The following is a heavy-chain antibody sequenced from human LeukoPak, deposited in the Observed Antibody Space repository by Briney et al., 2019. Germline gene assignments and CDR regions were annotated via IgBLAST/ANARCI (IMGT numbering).Heavy chain of an antibody. D-gene: IGHD3-9*01. CDR1: GFTFSHYG. CDR2: ISYDGSNK. Sequence: TGGSLRLSCAASGFTFSHYGMHWVRQAPGKGLEWVALISYDGSNKYYADSVKGRFTISRDNSKNTLYLQMNSLRAEDTAVYYCARDRGRYFDYWGQGTLVTVSS. V-gene: IGHV3-30*03. CDR3: ARDRGRYFDY. J-gene: IGHJ4*02.